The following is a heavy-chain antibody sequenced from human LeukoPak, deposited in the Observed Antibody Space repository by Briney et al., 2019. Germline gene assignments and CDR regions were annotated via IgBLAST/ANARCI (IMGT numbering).Heavy chain of an antibody. J-gene: IGHJ4*02. D-gene: IGHD1-26*01. CDR2: INPNSGNT. CDR1: GYTFTSYD. Sequence: ASVKVSCKASGYTFTSYDINWVRQATGQGLDGMGWINPNSGNTGYAQKFQGRVTMTRNTSISTAYMELSSLRSEDTAVYYCARGPESSGSYTLDYWGQGTLVTVSS. V-gene: IGHV1-8*01. CDR3: ARGPESSGSYTLDY.